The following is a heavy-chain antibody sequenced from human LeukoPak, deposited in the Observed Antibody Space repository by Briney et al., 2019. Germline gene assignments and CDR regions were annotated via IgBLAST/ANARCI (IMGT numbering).Heavy chain of an antibody. V-gene: IGHV4-38-2*02. CDR3: ARGWAPWFDP. Sequence: SETLSLTCSVSGYSISSGYYWAWIRQPPGKGLEWIGSMFHSGSAYYNPSLKSRVTISVDMSKNQFSLNLRSVTAADTAVYYCARGWAPWFDPWGQGTLVTVSS. CDR1: GYSISSGYY. D-gene: IGHD5-24*01. CDR2: MFHSGSA. J-gene: IGHJ5*02.